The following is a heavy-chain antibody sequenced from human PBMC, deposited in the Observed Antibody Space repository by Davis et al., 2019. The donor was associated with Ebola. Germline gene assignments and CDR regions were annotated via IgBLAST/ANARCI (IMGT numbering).Heavy chain of an antibody. Sequence: PSETLSLTCTVSGGSISSSSYYWGWIRQPPGKGLEWIGSIFYTGNTYYSPSLKSRVTISVDTSKNQFSLRLSSVTAADTAVYYCARGAGWWLYWGQGTLVTVSS. V-gene: IGHV4-39*01. CDR2: IFYTGNT. J-gene: IGHJ4*02. D-gene: IGHD2-15*01. CDR1: GGSISSSSYY. CDR3: ARGAGWWLY.